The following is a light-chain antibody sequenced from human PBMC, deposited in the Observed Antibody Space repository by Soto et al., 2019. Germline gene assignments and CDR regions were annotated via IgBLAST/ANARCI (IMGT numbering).Light chain of an antibody. Sequence: DIQMTQSPSTLTASVGDRVTITCRADQSITRWLAWFQQKPGKAPSLLIYDATNLQPGVPSRFSGNGSGTEFTLTISSLQPDDFATYYCQQYNGYSHSFGQGTRVEIK. J-gene: IGKJ2*01. CDR2: DAT. CDR3: QQYNGYSHS. V-gene: IGKV1-5*01. CDR1: QSITRW.